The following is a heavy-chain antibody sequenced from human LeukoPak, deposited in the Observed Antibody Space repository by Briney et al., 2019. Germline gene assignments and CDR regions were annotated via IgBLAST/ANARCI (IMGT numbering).Heavy chain of an antibody. V-gene: IGHV1-8*03. J-gene: IGHJ5*02. CDR2: MKPNSGNT. CDR3: ARETRAAAVWFDP. D-gene: IGHD6-13*01. CDR1: VYTFTSYD. Sequence: ASLKVSCKASVYTFTSYDINSVRQATGQGLGWMGWMKPNSGNTGYAQRFQGRVTITRHTSISTAYMELSSLRSEDTAVYYCARETRAAAVWFDPWGQGTLVIVPS.